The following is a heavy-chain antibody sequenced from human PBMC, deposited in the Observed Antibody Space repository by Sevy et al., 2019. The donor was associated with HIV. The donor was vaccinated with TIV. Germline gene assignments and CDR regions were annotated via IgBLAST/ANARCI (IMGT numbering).Heavy chain of an antibody. J-gene: IGHJ4*02. CDR1: GFNFDVYA. CDR2: ITWNGGST. V-gene: IGHV3-43D*03. D-gene: IGHD3-22*01. Sequence: GGSLRLSCAASGFNFDVYAMHWVRQAPGRSLEWVSVITWNGGSTYYADSVKGRFTISRDNSQNSLYLQLNSLRPEDTAFYYCAKEGGRYYDSSDYSQEGAYFFDSWGQGTLVTVSS. CDR3: AKEGGRYYDSSDYSQEGAYFFDS.